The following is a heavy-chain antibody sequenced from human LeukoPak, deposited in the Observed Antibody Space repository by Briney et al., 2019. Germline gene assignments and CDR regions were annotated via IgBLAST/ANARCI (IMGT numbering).Heavy chain of an antibody. V-gene: IGHV3-23*01. J-gene: IGHJ4*02. CDR1: GYTFSSHA. CDR3: ARGSTNSWYIPFDY. CDR2: ISDSGGST. Sequence: GGSLRLSCAASGYTFSSHAMHWVRQAPGKGLEWVSVISDSGGSTYYADSVKGRFTISRDNFNNTLYLQMSSLRVEDTAVYYCARGSTNSWYIPFDYWGQGTLVTVSS. D-gene: IGHD6-13*01.